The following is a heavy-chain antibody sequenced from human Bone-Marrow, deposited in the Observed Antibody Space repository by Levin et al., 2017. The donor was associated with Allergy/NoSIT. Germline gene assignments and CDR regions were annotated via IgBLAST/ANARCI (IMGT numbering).Heavy chain of an antibody. Sequence: PGGSLRLSCAASGFTFTDHYLSWIRQAPGKGLEWISYISNNDRVIYNGDSMKGRFTISRDNTKNSLYLQMNSLRAEDTAVYYCASGSSSVIALEYWGQGTLVTVSS. CDR3: ASGSSSVIALEY. V-gene: IGHV3-11*01. J-gene: IGHJ4*02. CDR1: GFTFTDHY. CDR2: ISNNDRVI. D-gene: IGHD2-2*01.